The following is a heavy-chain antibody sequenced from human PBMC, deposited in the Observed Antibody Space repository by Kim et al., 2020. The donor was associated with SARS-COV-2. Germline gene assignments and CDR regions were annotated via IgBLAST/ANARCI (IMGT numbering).Heavy chain of an antibody. CDR1: GGSFSGYY. D-gene: IGHD6-13*01. Sequence: SETLSLTCAVYGGSFSGYYWSWIRQPPGKGLEWIGEINHSGSTNYNPSLKSRVTISVDTSKNQSALKLSSVTAADTAVYYCGRAGYSSSWYGVRSYFDYWGQGTLVTVSS. V-gene: IGHV4-34*01. CDR3: GRAGYSSSWYGVRSYFDY. J-gene: IGHJ4*02. CDR2: INHSGST.